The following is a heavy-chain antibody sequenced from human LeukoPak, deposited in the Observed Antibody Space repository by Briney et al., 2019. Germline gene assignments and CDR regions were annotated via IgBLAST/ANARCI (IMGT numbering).Heavy chain of an antibody. Sequence: GASVKVSCKASGGTFSSYAISWVRQAPGQGLEWMGRIIPILGIANYAQKLQGRVTITADKSTSTAYMELSSLRSEDTAVYYCARDYYDSSGPHSNYWGQGTLVTVSS. V-gene: IGHV1-69*04. D-gene: IGHD3-22*01. J-gene: IGHJ4*02. CDR3: ARDYYDSSGPHSNY. CDR2: IIPILGIA. CDR1: GGTFSSYA.